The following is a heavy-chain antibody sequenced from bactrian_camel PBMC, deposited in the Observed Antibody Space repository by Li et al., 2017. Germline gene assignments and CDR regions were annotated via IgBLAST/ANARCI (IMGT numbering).Heavy chain of an antibody. V-gene: IGHV3S54*01. CDR1: GNTYSLNC. D-gene: IGHD3*01. CDR2: IYSFGRST. J-gene: IGHJ4*01. Sequence: HVQLVESGGGLVQPGGSLRLSCAASGNTYSLNCLGWFRQTPGKEREQVAVFIYSFGRSTRYADSVKGRFTISRDNAKDTLYLQMNSLKIEDTAVYYCALGSSRQATMTARGKGTQVTVS.